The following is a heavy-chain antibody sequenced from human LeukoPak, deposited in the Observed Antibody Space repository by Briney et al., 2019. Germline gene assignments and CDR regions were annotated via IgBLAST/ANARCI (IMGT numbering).Heavy chain of an antibody. Sequence: GGSLRLSCAASGFTFSRYAMSWVRQAPGKGLEWVSTISGSGCSTYYADSVKGRFTISRDNSKNTLYLQMNSLRAEDTAIYYCANFLSAVAFWGQGTMVTVSS. CDR2: ISGSGCST. D-gene: IGHD6-19*01. V-gene: IGHV3-23*01. J-gene: IGHJ3*01. CDR3: ANFLSAVAF. CDR1: GFTFSRYA.